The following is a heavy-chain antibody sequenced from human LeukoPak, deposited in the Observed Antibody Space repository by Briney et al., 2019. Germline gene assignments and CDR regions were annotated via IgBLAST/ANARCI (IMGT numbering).Heavy chain of an antibody. CDR3: ARGPTLKYCLH. CDR2: IYYSGTT. Sequence: PSEILSLTCTVSGGSISSTTYYWGWIRQPPGKGLEWIGIIYYSGTTYYNPFLKSRVTISVHTSKNQFSLELSSITAADTAVYYCARGPTLKYCLHWGQGTLVSVSS. J-gene: IGHJ1*01. V-gene: IGHV4-39*02. CDR1: GGSISSTTYY.